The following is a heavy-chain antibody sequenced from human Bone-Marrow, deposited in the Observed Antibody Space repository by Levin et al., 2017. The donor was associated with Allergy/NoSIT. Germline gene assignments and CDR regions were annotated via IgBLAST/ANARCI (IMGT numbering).Heavy chain of an antibody. V-gene: IGHV3-33*01. Sequence: GGSLRLSCAASGFTFRSYAMHWVRQAPGKGLEWVAFIWFDGTNKYYADSVKGRFTISRDNSKNTLYLQMNSLRAEDTAVYYCARAGRSTDWNPYYFDYWGQGTLVTVSS. D-gene: IGHD1-1*01. CDR1: GFTFRSYA. CDR2: IWFDGTNK. CDR3: ARAGRSTDWNPYYFDY. J-gene: IGHJ4*02.